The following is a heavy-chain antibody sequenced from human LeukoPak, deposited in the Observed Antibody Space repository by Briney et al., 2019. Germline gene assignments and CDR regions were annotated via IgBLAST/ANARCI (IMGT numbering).Heavy chain of an antibody. D-gene: IGHD1-26*01. V-gene: IGHV4-59*01. Sequence: PSENLSLTCTVSGGSISSYYWNWIRPPPGKGLEWIGYIYDSGSTNYNPSLKSRVTISVDTSNNQFSLRLSSVTAADTAVYYCARDGGSYLNFDYWGQGTLVTVSS. CDR2: IYDSGST. CDR1: GGSISSYY. CDR3: ARDGGSYLNFDY. J-gene: IGHJ4*02.